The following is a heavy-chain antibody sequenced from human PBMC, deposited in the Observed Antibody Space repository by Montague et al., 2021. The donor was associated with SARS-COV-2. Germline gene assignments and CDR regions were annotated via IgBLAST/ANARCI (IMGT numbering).Heavy chain of an antibody. CDR2: IYASGGT. CDR3: GRGVVAATPVVDY. V-gene: IGHV4-4*07. J-gene: IGHJ4*02. D-gene: IGHD2-15*01. CDR1: GDSISSFY. Sequence: SETLSLTCTVSGDSISSFYWNWIRQPAGKGLEWIGRIYASGGTNYNPSLKSRVTMSVDTSKNQFPLKLNSVTAADTAVYYCGRGVVAATPVVDYWGRGTLVTVSS.